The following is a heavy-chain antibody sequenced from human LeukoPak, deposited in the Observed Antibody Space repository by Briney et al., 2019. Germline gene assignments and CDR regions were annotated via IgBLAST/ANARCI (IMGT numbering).Heavy chain of an antibody. CDR2: INPNSGGT. CDR3: ARDESYGSGSYPDY. Sequence: GASVKVSCKASGYTFTGYYMHWVRQAPGQGLEWMGWINPNSGGTNYAQKFQGWVTMTRDTSISTAYMELSRLRSDDTAVYYCARDESYGSGSYPDYWGQGTLVTVSS. V-gene: IGHV1-2*04. J-gene: IGHJ4*02. CDR1: GYTFTGYY. D-gene: IGHD3-10*01.